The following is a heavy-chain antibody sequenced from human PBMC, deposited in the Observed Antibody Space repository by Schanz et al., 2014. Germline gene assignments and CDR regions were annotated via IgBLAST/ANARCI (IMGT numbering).Heavy chain of an antibody. J-gene: IGHJ4*02. D-gene: IGHD3-3*01. CDR2: VSSNNIYT. Sequence: QVQLVESGGGLVKPGGSLRLSCTASGFTFSDYYMTWIRQAPGKGLEWVSYVSSNNIYTKYADSVRGRFTISRDNAKNSLFLQMNSLRADDTAVYYCARPIYDLWSGSFDYWGQGTLVTVSS. CDR1: GFTFSDYY. CDR3: ARPIYDLWSGSFDY. V-gene: IGHV3-11*06.